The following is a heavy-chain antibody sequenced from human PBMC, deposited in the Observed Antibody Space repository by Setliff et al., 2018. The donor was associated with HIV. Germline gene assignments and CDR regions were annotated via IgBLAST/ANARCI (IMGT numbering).Heavy chain of an antibody. Sequence: SETLSLTCAVYAESFGDYYWSWIRQPPGKGLEWIGEINHNGHTKYHPSLKSRLTISVDTSKNQFSLKLTSVTAADTAVYYCVTSSSWSSRLNFWGPGMLVTVSS. CDR1: AESFGDYY. D-gene: IGHD2-2*01. J-gene: IGHJ4*02. CDR2: INHNGHT. V-gene: IGHV4-34*01. CDR3: VTSSSWSSRLNF.